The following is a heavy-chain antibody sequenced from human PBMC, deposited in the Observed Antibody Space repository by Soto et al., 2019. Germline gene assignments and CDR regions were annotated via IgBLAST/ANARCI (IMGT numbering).Heavy chain of an antibody. CDR2: ISSSSGTI. Sequence: GGSLRLSCAASGFTFSTYNMNWVRQAPGKGLEWVSYISSSSGTIFYADSVKGRFTISRDNAKNSLYLQMNSLRAEDTAVYHCARDDGNVGAFDIWGQGTMVTVSS. V-gene: IGHV3-48*01. D-gene: IGHD1-1*01. J-gene: IGHJ3*02. CDR1: GFTFSTYN. CDR3: ARDDGNVGAFDI.